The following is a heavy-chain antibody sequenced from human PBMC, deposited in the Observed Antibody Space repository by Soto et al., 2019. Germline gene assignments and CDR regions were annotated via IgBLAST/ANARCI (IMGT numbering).Heavy chain of an antibody. CDR1: GFTFSRYW. Sequence: LRLSFAASGFTFSRYWMHWVRQAPGKVLVWVSRINSDGSSTSYADSVKGRFTISRDNAKNTLYLQMNSLRAEDTAVYYCARGGAYCGGDCYYYYGMEVLGQGTTVIVSS. V-gene: IGHV3-74*01. D-gene: IGHD2-21*02. CDR3: ARGGAYCGGDCYYYYGMEV. CDR2: INSDGSST. J-gene: IGHJ6*01.